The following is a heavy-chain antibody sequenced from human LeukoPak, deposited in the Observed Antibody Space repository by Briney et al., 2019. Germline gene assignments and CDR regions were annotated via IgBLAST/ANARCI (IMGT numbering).Heavy chain of an antibody. D-gene: IGHD1-26*01. J-gene: IGHJ1*01. CDR2: INHNGNVN. V-gene: IGHV3-7*03. CDR3: ARGPYSGSYYGRYFQH. Sequence: GGSLRLSCAASGFTFSSYWMNWARQAPGKGVEWVASINHNGNVNYYVDSVKGRFTISRDNAKNSLYLQMSNLRAEDTAVYYCARGPYSGSYYGRYFQHGGQGTLVTVSA. CDR1: GFTFSSYW.